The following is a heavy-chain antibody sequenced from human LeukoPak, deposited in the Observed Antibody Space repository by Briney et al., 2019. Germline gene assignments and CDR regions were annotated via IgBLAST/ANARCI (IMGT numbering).Heavy chain of an antibody. Sequence: GGPLRLSCASSGFTFSSYAMSWVRQAPGKGLEWVSAISGSGGSTYYADSVKGRFTISRDNSKNTLYLQMGSLRAEDMAVYYCARNPEEGSLLFDYWGQGTLVTVSS. CDR3: ARNPEEGSLLFDY. CDR2: ISGSGGST. V-gene: IGHV3-23*01. J-gene: IGHJ4*02. CDR1: GFTFSSYA. D-gene: IGHD2-15*01.